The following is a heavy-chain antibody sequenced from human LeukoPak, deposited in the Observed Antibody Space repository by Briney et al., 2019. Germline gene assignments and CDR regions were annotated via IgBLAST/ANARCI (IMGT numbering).Heavy chain of an antibody. D-gene: IGHD3-10*01. Sequence: SETLSLTCTVSGVSITSYYWSWIRQPPGKGLEWIGYIYYSGSTNYNPPLKSRVTISVDMSKNQFSLTLSSVTAADTAVYYCARATYGDYWGQGTLVTVSS. J-gene: IGHJ4*02. CDR3: ARATYGDY. V-gene: IGHV4-59*01. CDR2: IYYSGST. CDR1: GVSITSYY.